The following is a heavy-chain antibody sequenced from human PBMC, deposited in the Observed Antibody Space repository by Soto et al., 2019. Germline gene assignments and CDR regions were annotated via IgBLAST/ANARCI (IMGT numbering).Heavy chain of an antibody. V-gene: IGHV4-30-2*02. CDR3: ARHYSSGSYPLDF. D-gene: IGHD3-10*01. CDR2: IYHSGST. J-gene: IGHJ4*02. Sequence: SETLSLTCAVSGGSISSGGYSWSWIRQPPGKGLEWIGYIYHSGSTYYNPSLKSRVTISVDRSKNQFSLKLDYITAADTAIYYCARHYSSGSYPLDFWGQGALVTVSS. CDR1: GGSISSGGYS.